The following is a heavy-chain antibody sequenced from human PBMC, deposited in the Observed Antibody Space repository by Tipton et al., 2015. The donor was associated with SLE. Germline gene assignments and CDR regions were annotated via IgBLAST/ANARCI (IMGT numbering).Heavy chain of an antibody. CDR2: IYTSGST. D-gene: IGHD4-11*01. Sequence: TLSLTCTVSGASISSYYWSWIRQPAGKGLEWIGRIYTSGSTNYNPSLKSRVTISVDTSKNQFSLRLSSVTAADTAVYYCARARLQSTHNWFDPWGQGTLVTVSS. CDR1: GASISSYY. J-gene: IGHJ5*02. CDR3: ARARLQSTHNWFDP. V-gene: IGHV4-4*07.